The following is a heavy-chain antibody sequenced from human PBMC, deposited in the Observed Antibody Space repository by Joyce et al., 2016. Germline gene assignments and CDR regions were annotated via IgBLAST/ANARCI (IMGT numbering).Heavy chain of an antibody. CDR2: ISSDSTYI. CDR1: GCTFSTSS. D-gene: IGHD3-22*01. CDR3: ARGGIVYDYSMDL. V-gene: IGHV3-21*02. Sequence: EVQLVESGGGLVKPGGSLRISCAASGCTFSTSSMSWFRRAPGKGLGWVSAISSDSTYIVYADSVKGRFTVSRDNAKNSLYLQMNSLRAEDTAVFFCARGGIVYDYSMDLWGQGTTVTVSS. J-gene: IGHJ6*02.